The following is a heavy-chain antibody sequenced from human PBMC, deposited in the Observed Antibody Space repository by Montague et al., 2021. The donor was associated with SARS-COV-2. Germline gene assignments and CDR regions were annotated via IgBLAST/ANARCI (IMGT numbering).Heavy chain of an antibody. CDR2: TYYRSMWKS. Sequence: CAIPGDSVSSNSATWNWIRQSPSRGLEWLGRTYYRSMWKSDYARXVKSRIAINPGTSKNQFSLQLSSVTPEDTALYYCVRGIEAAGSYDYWGQGTLVTVSS. D-gene: IGHD6-13*01. CDR3: VRGIEAAGSYDY. J-gene: IGHJ4*02. CDR1: GDSVSSNSAT. V-gene: IGHV6-1*01.